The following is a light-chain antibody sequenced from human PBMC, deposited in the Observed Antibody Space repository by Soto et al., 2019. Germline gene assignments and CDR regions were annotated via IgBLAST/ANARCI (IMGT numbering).Light chain of an antibody. J-gene: IGKJ4*01. V-gene: IGKV3-20*01. CDR3: QQYHSSPLT. Sequence: EIVLTQSPGTLSLSPGESATLSCRASQTITNTYLAWYQQRPGQSPRLLIYGTSTRATVIPDRFSGSGSATDFTLTISRLQPEDFAVYYCQQYHSSPLTFGGGTKVEIK. CDR2: GTS. CDR1: QTITNTY.